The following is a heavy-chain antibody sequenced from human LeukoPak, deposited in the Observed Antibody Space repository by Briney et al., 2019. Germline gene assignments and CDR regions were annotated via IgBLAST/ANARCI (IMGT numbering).Heavy chain of an antibody. Sequence: WETLSLTCTVSGGSVSSSGYYWGWIRQPPGKGLEWIGSIYYSGSTYYNPSLKSRVSISVDTSKNQFSLNLTSVTAADTAVYFCARPGIVATGAFDCWGQGTLFSLSS. V-gene: IGHV4-39*01. CDR2: IYYSGST. J-gene: IGHJ4*02. CDR1: GGSVSSSGYY. D-gene: IGHD6-13*01. CDR3: ARPGIVATGAFDC.